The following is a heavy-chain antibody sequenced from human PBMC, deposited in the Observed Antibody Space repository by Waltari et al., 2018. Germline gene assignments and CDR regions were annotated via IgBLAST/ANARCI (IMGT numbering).Heavy chain of an antibody. CDR1: GGTFSSYA. J-gene: IGHJ4*02. CDR3: ARGASYSSGRGLFDY. CDR2: IIPIFGTA. V-gene: IGHV1-69*01. Sequence: QVQLVQSGAEVKKPGSSVKVSCKASGGTFSSYAISWVRQAPGQGLEWMGGIIPIFGTANYAQKFQGRVTSTADESTSTAYMELSSLRSEDTAVYDCARGASYSSGRGLFDYWGQGTLVTVSS. D-gene: IGHD6-19*01.